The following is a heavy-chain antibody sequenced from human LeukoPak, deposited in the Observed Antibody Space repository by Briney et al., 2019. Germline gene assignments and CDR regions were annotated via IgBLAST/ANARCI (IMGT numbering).Heavy chain of an antibody. V-gene: IGHV3-30-3*01. D-gene: IGHD2-21*02. CDR1: GFTFSNYF. J-gene: IGHJ3*02. CDR3: ARERQDTVIHSGAFDI. Sequence: GGSLRLSCAASGFTFSNYFMHWVRQAPGKGLEWVADIASDGSHTFYVESVKGRFTISRDNSKNTLYLQMNSLGPEDTAVYSCARERQDTVIHSGAFDIWGQGTMVTVSS. CDR2: IASDGSHT.